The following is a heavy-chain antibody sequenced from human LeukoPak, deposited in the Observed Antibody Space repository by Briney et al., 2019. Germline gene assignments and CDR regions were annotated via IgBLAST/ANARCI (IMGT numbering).Heavy chain of an antibody. CDR3: ARSDYDTSKFDL. V-gene: IGHV4-59*01. D-gene: IGHD3-22*01. Sequence: SETLSLTCTVSGDSISSYYWSWIRQPPGKGLEWIGYIYYSGSTNYNPSLKSRVTISVDTSKNQFSLKLSSVTAADTAVYYCARSDYDTSKFDLWGRGTLVTVSS. J-gene: IGHJ2*01. CDR1: GDSISSYY. CDR2: IYYSGST.